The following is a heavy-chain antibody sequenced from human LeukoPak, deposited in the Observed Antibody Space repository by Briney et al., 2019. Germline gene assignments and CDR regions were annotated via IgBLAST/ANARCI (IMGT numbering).Heavy chain of an antibody. Sequence: PSETLSLTCTVSGGSISSGDYYWSWIRQPPGKGLEWIGYIYYSGSTNYNPSLKSRVTISLDTSKNQFSLKLSSVTAADTAVYYCARTNWGLLDYWGQGTLVTVSS. CDR3: ARTNWGLLDY. CDR1: GGSISSGDYY. V-gene: IGHV4-61*08. CDR2: IYYSGST. J-gene: IGHJ4*02. D-gene: IGHD7-27*01.